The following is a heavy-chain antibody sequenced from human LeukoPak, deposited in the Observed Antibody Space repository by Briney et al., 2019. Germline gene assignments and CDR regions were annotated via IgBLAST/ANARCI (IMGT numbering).Heavy chain of an antibody. Sequence: ASVKVSCKASGYTFTGYYMHWVRQAPGQGLEWMGWINPNSGGTNYAQKFQGRVTMTRDTSISTAYMELSRLRSDDTAAYYRARFLWRAGGFDYWGQGTLVTVSS. CDR2: INPNSGGT. CDR1: GYTFTGYY. D-gene: IGHD1-14*01. J-gene: IGHJ4*02. CDR3: ARFLWRAGGFDY. V-gene: IGHV1-2*02.